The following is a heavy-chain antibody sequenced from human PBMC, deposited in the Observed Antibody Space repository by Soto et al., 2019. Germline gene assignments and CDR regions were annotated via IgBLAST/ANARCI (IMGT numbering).Heavy chain of an antibody. Sequence: PSETLSLTCTVSGASINSGGYYWSWTRQLPGKGLEWIGYIYFSGSTYYNPSLESRVTISLDTSQNQFSLKRSSVSAADTAVYYCATGDGWGVLLAYWRQGTLVTVSS. CDR3: ATGDGWGVLLAY. V-gene: IGHV4-31*03. CDR2: IYFSGST. CDR1: GASINSGGYY. D-gene: IGHD2-21*02. J-gene: IGHJ4*02.